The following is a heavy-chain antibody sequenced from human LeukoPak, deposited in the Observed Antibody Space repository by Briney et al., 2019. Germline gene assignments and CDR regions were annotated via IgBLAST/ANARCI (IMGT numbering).Heavy chain of an antibody. CDR1: GFTFSDYY. CDR2: ISGGGGST. D-gene: IGHD2-2*01. Sequence: GGSLRLSCAASGFTFSDYYMSWIRQAPGKGLEWVSTISGGGGSTYYADSVKGRFTISRDNSKNTLYLQMNSLRAEDTAVYYCAVHTTWGVVPAAMPPHFQHWGQGTLVTVSS. J-gene: IGHJ1*01. V-gene: IGHV3-23*01. CDR3: AVHTTWGVVPAAMPPHFQH.